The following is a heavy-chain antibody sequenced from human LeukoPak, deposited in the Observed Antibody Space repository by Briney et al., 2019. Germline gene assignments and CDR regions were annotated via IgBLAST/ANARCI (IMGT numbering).Heavy chain of an antibody. CDR1: GFTFSTSW. CDR2: INQDGSEK. Sequence: GGSLRLSCAASGFTFSTSWMDWVRQAPGRGLEWVANINQDGSEKYYVDSVKGRFTVSRDNAKKSLYLQMNSLRAEDTAMYYCTRELGPPWSQGILVTVSS. CDR3: TRELGPP. V-gene: IGHV3-7*01. J-gene: IGHJ5*02.